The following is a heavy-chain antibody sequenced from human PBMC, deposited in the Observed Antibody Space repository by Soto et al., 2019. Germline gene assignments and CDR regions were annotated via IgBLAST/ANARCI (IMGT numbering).Heavy chain of an antibody. CDR1: DFTFSSYA. CDR3: AKYPRSVTTLGFDY. D-gene: IGHD4-17*01. V-gene: IGHV3-23*01. J-gene: IGHJ4*02. Sequence: PGGSLRLSCAASDFTFSSYAMRWVRQAPGDGLEWVSTISWRSGSTNYAHTVNGRFTISRDNSKNTLYLQMKNLRAEDTAVYYCAKYPRSVTTLGFDYGGQGTLVTVSS. CDR2: ISWRSGST.